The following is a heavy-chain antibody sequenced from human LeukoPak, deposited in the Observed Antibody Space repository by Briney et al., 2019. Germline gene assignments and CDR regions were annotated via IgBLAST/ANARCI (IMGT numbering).Heavy chain of an antibody. CDR1: GFTFSSYA. Sequence: GSLRLSCAASGFTFSSYAMSWIRQPPGKGLEWIGEINHSGSTNYNPSLKSRVTISVDTSKNQFSLKLSSVTAADTAVYFCATLGDYDAFDIWGQGTMVTVSS. V-gene: IGHV4-34*08. CDR3: ATLGDYDAFDI. J-gene: IGHJ3*02. D-gene: IGHD3-10*01. CDR2: INHSGST.